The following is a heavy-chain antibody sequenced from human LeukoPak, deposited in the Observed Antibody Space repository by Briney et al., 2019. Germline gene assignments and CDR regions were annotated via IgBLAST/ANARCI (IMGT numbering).Heavy chain of an antibody. CDR2: ISVSGDRS. Sequence: GGSLRLSCAASGFTFISFAMSWVRQAPGKGLEWVLSISVSGDRSFYADSVKGRFTISRDNSKDTLYLHMNSLRAEDTAVYYCAKDPRVGASAAAYFQHWGQGTLVTVSS. D-gene: IGHD1-26*01. J-gene: IGHJ1*01. CDR1: GFTFISFA. V-gene: IGHV3-23*01. CDR3: AKDPRVGASAAAYFQH.